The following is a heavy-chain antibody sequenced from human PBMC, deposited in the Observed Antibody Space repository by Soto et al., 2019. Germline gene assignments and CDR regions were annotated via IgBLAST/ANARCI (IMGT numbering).Heavy chain of an antibody. V-gene: IGHV1-18*01. CDR3: EREGPPSLN. CDR1: GYTFTSYG. Sequence: DSVKVSCKASGYTFTSYGISWVRQAPGQGLEWMGWIRAYNGNTNYPQKLRGRVTMTTDTSTSTVYLELRSLRSDDTAVYYCEREGPPSLNWGQXTLVTVSS. J-gene: IGHJ4*02. CDR2: IRAYNGNT. D-gene: IGHD2-2*01.